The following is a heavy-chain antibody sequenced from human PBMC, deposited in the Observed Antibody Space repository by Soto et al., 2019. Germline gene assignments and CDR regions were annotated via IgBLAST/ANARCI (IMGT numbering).Heavy chain of an antibody. D-gene: IGHD3-3*01. V-gene: IGHV3-23*01. CDR3: AKATLRVVHPLVFDH. Sequence: PGGSLILSCEASGFSFSSSAMNWVRQAPGKGLEWISVISGSGGATYFADSVKGRFTISRDNSKNTLYLQMNSLRAEDTAVYYCAKATLRVVHPLVFDHWGQGSLVTVSS. CDR2: ISGSGGAT. CDR1: GFSFSSSA. J-gene: IGHJ4*02.